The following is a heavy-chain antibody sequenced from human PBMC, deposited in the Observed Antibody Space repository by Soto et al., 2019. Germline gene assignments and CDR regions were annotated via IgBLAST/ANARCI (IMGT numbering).Heavy chain of an antibody. CDR3: ARHLNGIRAAFDI. J-gene: IGHJ3*02. Sequence: GGSLRLSCAASGFTFSSYEMNWVRQAPGKGLEWVSYITSSGSAIYYADSVKGRFTISRDNARNSLYLQMNSLRGEDTAVYYCARHLNGIRAAFDIWGQGTMVTVSS. CDR1: GFTFSSYE. V-gene: IGHV3-48*03. CDR2: ITSSGSAI.